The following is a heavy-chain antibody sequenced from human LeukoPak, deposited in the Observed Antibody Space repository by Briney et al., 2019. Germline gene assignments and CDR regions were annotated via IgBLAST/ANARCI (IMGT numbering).Heavy chain of an antibody. CDR3: AREDGDYLGISAFDI. J-gene: IGHJ3*02. CDR1: GGSISSYY. Sequence: SGTLSLTCTVSGGSISSYYWSWIRQPPGKGLEWIGYIYYSGSTNYNPSLKSRVTISLDTSKNHFSLKLSSVTAADTDVYYCAREDGDYLGISAFDIWGQGTRVIVSS. D-gene: IGHD4-17*01. CDR2: IYYSGST. V-gene: IGHV4-59*12.